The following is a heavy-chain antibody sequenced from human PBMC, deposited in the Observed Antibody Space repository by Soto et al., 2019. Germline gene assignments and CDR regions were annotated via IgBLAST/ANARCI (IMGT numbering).Heavy chain of an antibody. Sequence: PGGSLRLSCAAYGFTFSSYSMNWVRQAPGKGLEWLSYISSSSNTIFYTDSVKGRFTISRDSANSSLYLQLNSLRDDDTAVYFCARGLGWRRGTFDFWGQGTPVTVSS. CDR1: GFTFSSYS. D-gene: IGHD2-21*01. J-gene: IGHJ4*02. CDR3: ARGLGWRRGTFDF. V-gene: IGHV3-48*02. CDR2: ISSSSNTI.